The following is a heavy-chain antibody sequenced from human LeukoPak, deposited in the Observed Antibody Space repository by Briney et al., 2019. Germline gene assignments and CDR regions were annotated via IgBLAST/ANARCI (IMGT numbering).Heavy chain of an antibody. D-gene: IGHD6-19*01. Sequence: GGSLRLSCAASGFTFSSYGMHWVRQAPGKGLEWVAVISYDGSNKYYADSVKGRFTISRDNSKNTLYLQMNSLRAEDTAVYYCARSGFSSGLVHWGQGTLVTVSS. CDR2: ISYDGSNK. J-gene: IGHJ4*02. CDR1: GFTFSSYG. CDR3: ARSGFSSGLVH. V-gene: IGHV3-30*03.